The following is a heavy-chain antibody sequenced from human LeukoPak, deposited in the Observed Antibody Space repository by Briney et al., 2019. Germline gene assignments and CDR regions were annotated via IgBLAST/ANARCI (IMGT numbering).Heavy chain of an antibody. V-gene: IGHV3-74*01. CDR2: INSDGSTT. J-gene: IGHJ4*02. CDR3: ARGYSGSYRVDY. CDR1: GLTFSSYW. Sequence: GGSLRLSCAASGLTFSSYWMHWVRQAPGKGLVWVSRINSDGSTTTYADSVKGRFTISRDNAKNTLYLQMNSLRAEGTAVYYCARGYSGSYRVDYWGQGTLVTVSS. D-gene: IGHD1-26*01.